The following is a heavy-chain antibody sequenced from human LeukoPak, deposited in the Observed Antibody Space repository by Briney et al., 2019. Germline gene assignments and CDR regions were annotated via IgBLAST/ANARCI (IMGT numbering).Heavy chain of an antibody. D-gene: IGHD4-11*01. CDR3: ARGGPGGYSKEELDY. Sequence: KPSETLSLTCTVSGGSISSYYWSWIRQPPGKGLERIGYIYTSGSTNYNPSLKSRVTISVDTSKNQFSLKLSSVTAADTAVYYCARGGPGGYSKEELDYWGQGTLVTVSS. V-gene: IGHV4-4*09. CDR1: GGSISSYY. J-gene: IGHJ4*02. CDR2: IYTSGST.